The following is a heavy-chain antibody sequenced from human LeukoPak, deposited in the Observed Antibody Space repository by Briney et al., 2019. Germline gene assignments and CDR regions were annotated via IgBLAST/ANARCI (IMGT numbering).Heavy chain of an antibody. V-gene: IGHV3-7*01. Sequence: GGSLRLSCAASGFTFSSYWMSWVRQAPGKGLEWVANIKQDGSEKHYVDSVKGRFTISRDNAKNSLYLQMNSLRAEDTAVYYCAREYYYDSSGYYPAAFDYWGQGTLVTVSS. CDR1: GFTFSSYW. CDR3: AREYYYDSSGYYPAAFDY. J-gene: IGHJ4*02. CDR2: IKQDGSEK. D-gene: IGHD3-22*01.